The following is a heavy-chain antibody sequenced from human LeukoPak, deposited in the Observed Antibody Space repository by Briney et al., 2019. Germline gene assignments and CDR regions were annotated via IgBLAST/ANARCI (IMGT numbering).Heavy chain of an antibody. CDR2: MNPNSGNT. V-gene: IGHV1-8*01. CDR1: GYTFTSYD. Sequence: GASVKVSCKASGYTFTSYDINWVRQATGQGLGWMGWMNPNSGNTGYAQKFQGRVTMTRNTSISTAYMELSSLRSEDTAVYYCARDQGGRPRYYFDYWGQGTLVTVSS. CDR3: ARDQGGRPRYYFDY. D-gene: IGHD6-6*01. J-gene: IGHJ4*02.